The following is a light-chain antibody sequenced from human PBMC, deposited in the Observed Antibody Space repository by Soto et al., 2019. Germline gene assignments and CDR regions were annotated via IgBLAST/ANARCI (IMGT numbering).Light chain of an antibody. CDR2: AAS. Sequence: DNQMTQSPSSLSASVGDRVTITCRASQSISNYLNWYQQKPGKAPKLLIYAASSLQSGVPSRFSGSGSGTDFTLTISSLQPEDFATYYCQQSYSTLMYTFGQGTKLEIK. J-gene: IGKJ2*01. CDR1: QSISNY. V-gene: IGKV1-39*01. CDR3: QQSYSTLMYT.